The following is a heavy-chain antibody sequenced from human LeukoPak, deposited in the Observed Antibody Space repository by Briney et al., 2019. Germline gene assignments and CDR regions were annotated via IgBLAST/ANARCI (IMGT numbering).Heavy chain of an antibody. J-gene: IGHJ5*02. Sequence: TASQTLSLTCTVSGGSISSGSYYWSWIRQPAGKGLEWIGRIYTSGSTNYNPSLKSRVTISVDTSKNQFPLKLSSVTAADTAVYYCARDGTVNWFDPWGQGTLVTVSS. CDR3: ARDGTVNWFDP. CDR1: GGSISSGSYY. CDR2: IYTSGST. D-gene: IGHD4-17*01. V-gene: IGHV4-61*02.